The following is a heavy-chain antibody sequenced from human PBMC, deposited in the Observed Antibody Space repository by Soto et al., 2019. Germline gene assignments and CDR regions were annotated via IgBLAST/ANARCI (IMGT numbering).Heavy chain of an antibody. Sequence: VGSLRLSCSASGCIVSSNYLSWVRQAPGKGLEWVSVIYSDNSGTKTVYADSVKGRFTISRDDSKNILSLQLSNLRAEDTAVYYCALLSRGSDFDPWGQGTQVTVSS. CDR3: ALLSRGSDFDP. V-gene: IGHV3-53*01. CDR2: IYSDNSGTKT. J-gene: IGHJ5*02. D-gene: IGHD2-8*02. CDR1: GCIVSSNY.